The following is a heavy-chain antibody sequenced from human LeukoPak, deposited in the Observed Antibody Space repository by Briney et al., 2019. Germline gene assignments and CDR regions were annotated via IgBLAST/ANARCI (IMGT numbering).Heavy chain of an antibody. D-gene: IGHD2-15*01. CDR3: ARGHRYCSGGSCYSGWFDP. J-gene: IGHJ5*02. CDR1: GGSISSGGYY. CDR2: IYHSGST. Sequence: SETLSLTCTVSGGSISSGGYYWSWIRQPPGKGLEWIGYIYHSGSTYYNPSLKSRVTISVDTSKNQFSLKLSSVTAADTAVYYCARGHRYCSGGSCYSGWFDPWGQGTLVTVSS. V-gene: IGHV4-30-2*01.